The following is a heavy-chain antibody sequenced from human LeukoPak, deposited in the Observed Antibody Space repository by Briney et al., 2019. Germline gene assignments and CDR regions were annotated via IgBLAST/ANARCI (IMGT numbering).Heavy chain of an antibody. D-gene: IGHD1-26*01. V-gene: IGHV1-2*02. Sequence: ASVKVSCKASGYTFTGYYMHWVRQAPGQGLEWMGWINPNSGGTNYAQNLQGRVTMTTDTSTTTAYMELRSLRSDDTAVYFCARKPTAYAYDIWGQGTMVTVSS. CDR1: GYTFTGYY. CDR3: ARKPTAYAYDI. J-gene: IGHJ3*02. CDR2: INPNSGGT.